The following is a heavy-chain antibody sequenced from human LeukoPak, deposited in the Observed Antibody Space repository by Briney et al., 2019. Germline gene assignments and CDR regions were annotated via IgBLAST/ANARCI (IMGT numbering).Heavy chain of an antibody. V-gene: IGHV3-66*04. CDR3: ASQIVGATPY. CDR1: GFTVSSNY. Sequence: GGSLRLSCAASGFTVSSNYMNWVRQAPGKGLEWVSIIYSGGSAYYADSVKGRFTISRDNSKNTLYLQMNSLRAEDTAVYYCASQIVGATPYWGQGTLVTVSS. CDR2: IYSGGSA. D-gene: IGHD1-26*01. J-gene: IGHJ4*02.